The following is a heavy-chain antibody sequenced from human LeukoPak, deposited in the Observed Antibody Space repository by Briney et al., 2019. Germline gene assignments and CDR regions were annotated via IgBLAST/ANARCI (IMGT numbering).Heavy chain of an antibody. J-gene: IGHJ4*02. V-gene: IGHV1-24*01. CDR3: ARGNPFLAMTPLDY. CDR1: GYTLTELS. D-gene: IGHD2-15*01. CDR2: FDPEDGET. Sequence: ASVKVSCKVSGYTLTELSMHWVRQAPGKGLEWMGGFDPEDGETIYAQKFQGRVTITRDTSASTAYMELSSLRSEDTAVYYCARGNPFLAMTPLDYWGQGTLVTVSS.